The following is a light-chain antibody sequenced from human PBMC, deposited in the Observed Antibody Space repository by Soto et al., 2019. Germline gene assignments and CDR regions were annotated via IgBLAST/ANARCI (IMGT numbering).Light chain of an antibody. V-gene: IGKV3-15*01. CDR1: QSVSSN. Sequence: EIVMTQSPATLSVSPGERATLSCRASQSVSSNLTWYQHKPGQAPRLLIYGASTRATGIPARFSGSGSGTEFTLTISSLQSEDFAVYYCQQYYNWPLTFGGGTXXXXK. CDR2: GAS. CDR3: QQYYNWPLT. J-gene: IGKJ4*01.